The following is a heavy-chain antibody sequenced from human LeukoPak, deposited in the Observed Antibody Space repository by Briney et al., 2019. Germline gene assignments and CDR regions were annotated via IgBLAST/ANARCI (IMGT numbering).Heavy chain of an antibody. J-gene: IGHJ4*02. CDR3: ARGQYYYDTSGYNVFYFDY. V-gene: IGHV3-7*01. Sequence: PGGSLRLSCAASGLTFSNYWMTWVRQAPGKGLEWVANVNQDGSNKFYVDSVKGRFTISRDNAKNSMYLQMNSLRAEDMAVYYCARGQYYYDTSGYNVFYFDYWGPGTLVTVSS. D-gene: IGHD3-22*01. CDR1: GLTFSNYW. CDR2: VNQDGSNK.